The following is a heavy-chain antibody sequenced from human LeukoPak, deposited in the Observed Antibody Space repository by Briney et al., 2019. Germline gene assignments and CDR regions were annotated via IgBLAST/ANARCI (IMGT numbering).Heavy chain of an antibody. CDR1: GGSFSGYY. CDR3: ARTTYRYYARYMDV. D-gene: IGHD3-3*01. Sequence: PSETLSLTCAVYGGSFSGYYWSWIRQPPGKGLEWIGEINHSGSTNYNPSLKSRVTISVDTSKNQFSLKLSSVTAADTAVYYCARTTYRYYARYMDVWGKGTTVTISS. J-gene: IGHJ6*03. V-gene: IGHV4-34*01. CDR2: INHSGST.